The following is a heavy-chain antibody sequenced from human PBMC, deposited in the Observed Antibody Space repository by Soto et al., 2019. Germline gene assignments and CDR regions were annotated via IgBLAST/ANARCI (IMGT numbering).Heavy chain of an antibody. J-gene: IGHJ6*02. CDR1: GGTFSKYG. D-gene: IGHD3-10*01. Sequence: QVQLAQSGAEVKKPGSTVKVSCKTSGGTFSKYGISWVRQAPGQGLEWVGGIIPSSGSTNYAQKFQGRVTILAEDSTSTAYMELSSLRSEDTAVYHCARVLYHWDYGTGQHYYNATDVWGQATTVTVSS. CDR3: ARVLYHWDYGTGQHYYNATDV. CDR2: IIPSSGST. V-gene: IGHV1-69*01.